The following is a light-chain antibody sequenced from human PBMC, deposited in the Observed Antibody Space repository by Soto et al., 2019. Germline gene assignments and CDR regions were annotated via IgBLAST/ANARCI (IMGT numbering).Light chain of an antibody. Sequence: DIMMTQSPGSLAVSLGERATINCKSSQSVLYNYNNKNNLAWYQQKPGQPPKLLIYWASTRKSGVPDRFSGSESGTDFTLTISSLQAEDVAVYYCQQYYSTPRTFGQGTKVEIK. CDR3: QQYYSTPRT. CDR1: QSVLYNYNNKNN. J-gene: IGKJ1*01. V-gene: IGKV4-1*01. CDR2: WAS.